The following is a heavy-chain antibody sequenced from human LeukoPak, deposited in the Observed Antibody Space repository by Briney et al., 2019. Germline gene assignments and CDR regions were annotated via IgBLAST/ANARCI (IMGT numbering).Heavy chain of an antibody. V-gene: IGHV4-4*02. CDR2: IYHSGST. CDR3: AGVYGSRTDD. Sequence: PSGTLSLTCVVSGGSISSSNWWGWVRQPPGKGLQWIGEIYHSGSTNYNPSLRSRLTISLDTSKNQFSLRLRSVTVADTAVYYCAGVYGSRTDDWGQGALVIVSS. CDR1: GGSISSSNW. J-gene: IGHJ1*01. D-gene: IGHD3-10*01.